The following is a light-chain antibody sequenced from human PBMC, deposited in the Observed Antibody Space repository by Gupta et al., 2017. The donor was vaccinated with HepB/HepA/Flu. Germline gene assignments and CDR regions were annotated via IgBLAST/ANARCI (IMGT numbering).Light chain of an antibody. CDR1: VLKKKY. Sequence: SYELTQPSSVSVSPGQTARITCSGDVLKKKYARWFQQKPGQAPVLVIYKDSERPSGIPERFSGSSSGTTVTLXIXGAQVEXEADYYCYSAADNNWVFGGGTKLTVL. J-gene: IGLJ3*02. V-gene: IGLV3-27*01. CDR2: KDS. CDR3: YSAADNNWV.